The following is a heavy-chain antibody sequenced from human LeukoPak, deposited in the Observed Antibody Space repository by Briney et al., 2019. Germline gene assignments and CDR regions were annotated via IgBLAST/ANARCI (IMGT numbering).Heavy chain of an antibody. CDR3: NRGGYGPGLDV. J-gene: IGHJ6*02. CDR2: IRNKASSYTT. V-gene: IGHV3-72*01. Sequence: GGSLRLSCVASGFTFSDHYMDWVRQAPGKGLEWVVRIRNKASSYTTQYAASVRGRFSISRDDSSLYLQMNSLKTEDTAGYFLNRGGYGPGLDVWGQGT. CDR1: GFTFSDHY. D-gene: IGHD5-24*01.